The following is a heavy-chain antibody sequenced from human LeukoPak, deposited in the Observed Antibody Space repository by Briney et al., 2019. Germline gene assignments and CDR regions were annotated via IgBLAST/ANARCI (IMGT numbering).Heavy chain of an antibody. J-gene: IGHJ5*02. CDR3: AKDLVATFPNWFGP. CDR1: GFTFSSYG. V-gene: IGHV3-30*02. CDR2: IRYDGSNK. Sequence: GGSLRLSCAASGFTFSSYGMHWVRQAPGKGLEWVAFIRYDGSNKYYADSVKGRFTISRDNSKNTLYLQMNSLRAEDTAVYYCAKDLVATFPNWFGPWGQGTLVTVSS. D-gene: IGHD5-12*01.